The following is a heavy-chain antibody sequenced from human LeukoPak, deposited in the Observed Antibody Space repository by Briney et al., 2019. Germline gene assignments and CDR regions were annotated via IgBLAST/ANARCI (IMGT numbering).Heavy chain of an antibody. Sequence: SETLSLTCVVSGGSIITNDYWWGWIRQPPGKGLEWIGTIDHAGTTFYNVSLKSRVTISVDTPNNQFSLRLNSVGAADTAVYYCARVVNYYDSSGYQRFDYWGQGTLVTVSS. V-gene: IGHV4-39*01. CDR3: ARVVNYYDSSGYQRFDY. CDR1: GGSIITNDYW. J-gene: IGHJ4*02. D-gene: IGHD3-22*01. CDR2: IDHAGTT.